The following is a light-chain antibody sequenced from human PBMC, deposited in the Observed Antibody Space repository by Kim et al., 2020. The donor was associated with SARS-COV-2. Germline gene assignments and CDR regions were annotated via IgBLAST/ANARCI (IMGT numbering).Light chain of an antibody. CDR1: SLRTYY. Sequence: SSELTQYPAVSVALGQTVRITCQGDSLRTYYASWYQQRPGQAPLLVIYGKNNRPSGIPDRFSGSNSGNTASLTITGAQAEDEADYYCNSRDSSANIWLFGTGTKVTVL. CDR3: NSRDSSANIWL. CDR2: GKN. V-gene: IGLV3-19*01. J-gene: IGLJ1*01.